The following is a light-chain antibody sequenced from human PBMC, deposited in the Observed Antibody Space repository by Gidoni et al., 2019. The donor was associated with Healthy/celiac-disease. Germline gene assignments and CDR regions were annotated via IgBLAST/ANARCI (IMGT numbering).Light chain of an antibody. CDR1: QGVLYSSNSKNY. Sequence: DIVMTQPPASLAVSLGERATINCKSSQGVLYSSNSKNYLAWYQQKPGQPPKLLIYWASTRESGVPDRFSGSGSGTDFTLTISSLQAEDVAVYYCQQYYSTPQTFGQGTKVEIK. CDR3: QQYYSTPQT. V-gene: IGKV4-1*01. CDR2: WAS. J-gene: IGKJ1*01.